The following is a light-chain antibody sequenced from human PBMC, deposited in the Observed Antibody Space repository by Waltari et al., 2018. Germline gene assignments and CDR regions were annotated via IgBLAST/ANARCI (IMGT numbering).Light chain of an antibody. CDR1: ARDIGSYNL. CDR3: CSYAGSNTFTWV. CDR2: GGT. V-gene: IGLV2-23*03. J-gene: IGLJ3*02. Sequence: QSALTQPASLSASPGQSITISCTGTARDIGSYNLISWFQQHAGKAPKLLIYGGTARPSVVSNPFSGSKSGNTASLTISGLQADDEADYYCCSYAGSNTFTWVFGGGTKLTVL.